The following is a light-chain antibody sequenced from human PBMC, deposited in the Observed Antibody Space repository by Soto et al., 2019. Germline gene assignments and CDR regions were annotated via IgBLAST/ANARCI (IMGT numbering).Light chain of an antibody. J-gene: IGKJ5*01. CDR1: QSVSTW. CDR2: MAS. CDR3: QQSYSTPIT. V-gene: IGKV1-5*03. Sequence: DIQMTQSPSTLSASVGDRVTITCRASQSVSTWLAWYQQKPGKAPQVLISMASTLESGVPSRFSGSGSGTEFTLTISSLQPDDFATYYCQQSYSTPITFGQGTRLEIK.